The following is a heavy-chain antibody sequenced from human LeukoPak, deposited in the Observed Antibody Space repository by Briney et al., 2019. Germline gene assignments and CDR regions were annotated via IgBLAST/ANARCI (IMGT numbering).Heavy chain of an antibody. Sequence: ASVKVSCKASGYTFTSYGFTWVRQAPGQGLEWMGWISAYNGNTKYAQKLQGRVTMTTDISTSTGHMELRSLRSDDTAVYYCARDKGVWGNLQIPEYWGQGTLVTVSS. J-gene: IGHJ4*02. D-gene: IGHD3-16*01. CDR2: ISAYNGNT. V-gene: IGHV1-18*01. CDR3: ARDKGVWGNLQIPEY. CDR1: GYTFTSYG.